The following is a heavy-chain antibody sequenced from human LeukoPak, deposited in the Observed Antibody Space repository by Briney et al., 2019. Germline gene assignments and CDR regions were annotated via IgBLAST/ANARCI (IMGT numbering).Heavy chain of an antibody. J-gene: IGHJ4*02. CDR3: ARGTQNRWFGELLYDY. CDR1: GYSLSSGYY. V-gene: IGHV4-38-2*01. CDR2: IYHSGST. Sequence: SETLSLTCAVSGYSLSSGYYWGWIRQPPGKGLEWIGSIYHSGSTYYNPSLKSRVTISVDTSKNQFSLKLSSVTAADTAVYYCARGTQNRWFGELLYDYWGQGTLVTVSS. D-gene: IGHD3-10*01.